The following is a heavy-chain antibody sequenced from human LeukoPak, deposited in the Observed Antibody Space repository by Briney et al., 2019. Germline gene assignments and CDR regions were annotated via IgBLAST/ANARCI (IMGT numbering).Heavy chain of an antibody. CDR1: GGSISSYY. CDR3: AREDYYDSSGYYYGAFDI. Sequence: PSETLSLTCTVSGGSISSYYWSWIRQPPGKGLEWIGYIYYGGSTNYNPSLKSRVTISVDTSKNQFSLKLSSVTAADTAVYYCAREDYYDSSGYYYGAFDIWGQGTMVTVSS. D-gene: IGHD3-22*01. J-gene: IGHJ3*02. V-gene: IGHV4-59*01. CDR2: IYYGGST.